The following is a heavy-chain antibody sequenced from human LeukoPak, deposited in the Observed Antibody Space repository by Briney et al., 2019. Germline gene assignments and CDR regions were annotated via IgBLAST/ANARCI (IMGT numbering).Heavy chain of an antibody. D-gene: IGHD3-22*01. CDR1: GHTFIRYY. V-gene: IGHV1-46*01. Sequence: TSVKVCCKASGHTFIRYYMHWARLAPGQGLEWKGIINPSGASTTYAQKFQGRVTMTRDTSTSTVYVELSSLRSEDTAVYYCARGHYYDSSGYYYFDYWGQGTLVTVSS. CDR2: INPSGAST. CDR3: ARGHYYDSSGYYYFDY. J-gene: IGHJ4*02.